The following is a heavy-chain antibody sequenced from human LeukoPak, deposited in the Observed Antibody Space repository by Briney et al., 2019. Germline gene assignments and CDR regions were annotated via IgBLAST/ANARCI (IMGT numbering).Heavy chain of an antibody. V-gene: IGHV4-59*01. CDR1: GGSISSYY. Sequence: PSETLSLTCTVSGGSISSYYWSWIRQPPGKGLEWIGYIYYSGSTNYNPSLKSRVTISVDTSKNQFSLKLSSATAADTAVYYCAVELRPAGDGPNFWSGYSFDYWGQGTLVTVSS. J-gene: IGHJ4*02. CDR2: IYYSGST. D-gene: IGHD3-3*01. CDR3: AVELRPAGDGPNFWSGYSFDY.